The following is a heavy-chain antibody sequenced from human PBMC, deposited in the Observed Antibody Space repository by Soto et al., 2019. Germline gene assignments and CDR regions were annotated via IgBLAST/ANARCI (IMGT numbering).Heavy chain of an antibody. CDR1: GFTFSSYS. V-gene: IGHV3-21*01. CDR2: ISSSSSYI. D-gene: IGHD3-9*01. CDR3: ARDKGILTGLYNWFDP. Sequence: GGSLRLSCAASGFTFSSYSMIWVRQAPGKGLEWVSSISSSSSYIYYADSVKGRFTISRDNAKNSLYLQMNSLRAEDTAVYYCARDKGILTGLYNWFDPWGQGTLVTVSS. J-gene: IGHJ5*02.